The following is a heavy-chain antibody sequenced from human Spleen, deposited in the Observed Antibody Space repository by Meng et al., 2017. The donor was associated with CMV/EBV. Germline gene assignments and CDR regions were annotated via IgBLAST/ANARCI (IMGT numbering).Heavy chain of an antibody. D-gene: IGHD1-26*01. J-gene: IGHJ6*02. Sequence: SLKISCEASGFTFKNNAMSWVRQAPGKGLEWVSGISWNSGSIGYADSVKGRFTISRDNAKNSLYLQMNSPRAEDTALYYCAKDIAVGATFDYYYYGMDVWGQGTTVTVSS. CDR3: AKDIAVGATFDYYYYGMDV. CDR1: GFTFKNNA. CDR2: ISWNSGSI. V-gene: IGHV3-9*01.